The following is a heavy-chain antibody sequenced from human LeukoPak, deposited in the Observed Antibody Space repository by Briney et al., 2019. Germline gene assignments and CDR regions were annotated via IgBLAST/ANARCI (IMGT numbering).Heavy chain of an antibody. J-gene: IGHJ3*02. CDR2: ISWNSGSI. CDR3: AKDMKARYCSGGSCAEDAFDI. CDR1: GFTLDDYA. V-gene: IGHV3-9*01. Sequence: GGSLRLSCAASGFTLDDYAMHWVRQAPGKGLEWVSGISWNSGSIGYADSVKGRFTISRDNAKNSLYLQMNGLRAEDTALYYCAKDMKARYCSGGSCAEDAFDIWGQGTMVTVSS. D-gene: IGHD2-15*01.